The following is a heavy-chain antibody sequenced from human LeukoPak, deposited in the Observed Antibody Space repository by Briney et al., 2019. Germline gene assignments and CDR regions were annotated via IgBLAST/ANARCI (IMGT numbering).Heavy chain of an antibody. CDR1: GFTFSSYA. CDR3: AKGSSAGRPYYFDY. D-gene: IGHD3-10*01. Sequence: QPGGSLRLSCAASGFTFSSYAMHWVRQAPGKGLEWVAVISYDGSNKYYADSVKGRFTISRDNSKNTLYLQMNSLRAEDTAMYYCAKGSSAGRPYYFDYWGQGTLVTVSS. V-gene: IGHV3-30*04. J-gene: IGHJ4*02. CDR2: ISYDGSNK.